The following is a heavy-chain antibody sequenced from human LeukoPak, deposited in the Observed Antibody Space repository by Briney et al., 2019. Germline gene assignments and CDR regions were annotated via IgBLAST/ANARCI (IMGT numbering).Heavy chain of an antibody. CDR2: INPNSGGT. D-gene: IGHD3-22*01. J-gene: IGHJ4*02. V-gene: IGHV1-2*02. CDR3: ARDPVLDSSGTGD. CDR1: GYTFTGYY. Sequence: ASVKVSCKASGYTFTGYYMHWVRQAPGQGLEWMGWINPNSGGTNYAQKFQGRVTMTRDTSISTAYMELSRLRSDDTAVYYCARDPVLDSSGTGDWGQGTLVTVSS.